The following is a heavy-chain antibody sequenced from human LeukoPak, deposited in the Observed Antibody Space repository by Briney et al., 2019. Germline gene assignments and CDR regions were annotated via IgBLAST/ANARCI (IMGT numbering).Heavy chain of an antibody. V-gene: IGHV1-8*01. CDR3: ARVTAAGTWTFDI. D-gene: IGHD6-13*01. CDR2: MNPNSGNT. Sequence: ASVKVSRKASGDTFTINDINWVRQATGQGLEWMGWMNPNSGNTGSTQKFQGRVTMTRNTSISTAYMELTDLRSDDTAVYYCARVTAAGTWTFDIWGQGTTVSVSS. CDR1: GDTFTIND. J-gene: IGHJ3*02.